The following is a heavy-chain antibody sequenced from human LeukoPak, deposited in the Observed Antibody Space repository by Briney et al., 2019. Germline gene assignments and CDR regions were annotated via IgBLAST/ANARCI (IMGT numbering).Heavy chain of an antibody. CDR3: ARDWLRHRANDGASHYYYYYMDV. Sequence: GASVKVSCKASGYTFTGYYMHWVRQAPGQGLEWMGWINPNSGGTNYAQKFQGRVTMTRDTSISTAYMELSRLRSDDTAVYYCARDWLRHRANDGASHYYYYYMDVWGEGTTVTVSS. J-gene: IGHJ6*03. CDR1: GYTFTGYY. V-gene: IGHV1-2*02. CDR2: INPNSGGT. D-gene: IGHD5-24*01.